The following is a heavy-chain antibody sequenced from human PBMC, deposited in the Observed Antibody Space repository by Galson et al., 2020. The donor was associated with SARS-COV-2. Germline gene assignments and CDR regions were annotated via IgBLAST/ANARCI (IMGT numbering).Heavy chain of an antibody. V-gene: IGHV4-30-4*08. Sequence: SETLSLTCTVSGGSISSGDYYWSWNRQPPGKGLEWIGYIYYSGSTYYNPSLKSRVTISVDTSKNQFSLKLSAVTAADTAWYYCARGDLTTVTHAEWGQGTLVTVSS. CDR2: IYYSGST. CDR3: ARGDLTTVTHAE. CDR1: GGSISSGDYY. D-gene: IGHD4-17*01. J-gene: IGHJ1*01.